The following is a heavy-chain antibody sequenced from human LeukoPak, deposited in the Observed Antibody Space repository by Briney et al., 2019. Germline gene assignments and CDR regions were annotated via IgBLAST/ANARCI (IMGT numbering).Heavy chain of an antibody. CDR2: FDPEDGET. CDR3: ATDTAKP. CDR1: VASLTQLS. Sequence: GASVKVSCKISVASLTQLSMHTVRQAPGKGLEWMGGFDPEDGETIYAQKFQGRVTMTEDTSTDTAYMELSSLRSEDTAVYYCATDTAKPWGQGTLVTVSS. D-gene: IGHD5-18*01. J-gene: IGHJ4*02. V-gene: IGHV1-24*01.